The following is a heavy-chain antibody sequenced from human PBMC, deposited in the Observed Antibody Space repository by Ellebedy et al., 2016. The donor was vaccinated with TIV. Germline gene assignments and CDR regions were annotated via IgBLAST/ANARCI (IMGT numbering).Heavy chain of an antibody. D-gene: IGHD4-17*01. CDR1: GGSISSSSYY. Sequence: SETLSLTXTVSGGSISSSSYYWGWIRQPPGKGLEWIGSIYYSGSTYYNPSLKSRVTISVDTSKNQFSLKLSSVTAADTAVYYCARHPIDYAGLFDIWGQGTMVTVSS. V-gene: IGHV4-39*01. CDR2: IYYSGST. CDR3: ARHPIDYAGLFDI. J-gene: IGHJ3*02.